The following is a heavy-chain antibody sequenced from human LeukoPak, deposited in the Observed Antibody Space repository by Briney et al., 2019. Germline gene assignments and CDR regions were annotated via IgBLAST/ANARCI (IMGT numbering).Heavy chain of an antibody. CDR2: IYYSGST. CDR3: ARARYSSSWYRGRNWFDL. D-gene: IGHD6-13*01. J-gene: IGHJ5*02. V-gene: IGHV4-59*01. Sequence: SETLSLTCTVSGGSISSYYWSWLRQPPGKGLEWVGYIYYSGSTNYNPSLKSRVTISVDTSKNQFSLKLISVTAADTAVYYCARARYSSSWYRGRNWFDLWGQGTLVTVSS. CDR1: GGSISSYY.